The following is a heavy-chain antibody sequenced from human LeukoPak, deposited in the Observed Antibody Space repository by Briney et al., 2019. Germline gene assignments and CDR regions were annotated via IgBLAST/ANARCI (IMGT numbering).Heavy chain of an antibody. J-gene: IGHJ5*02. D-gene: IGHD3-3*01. Sequence: PSETLSLTCTVSGGSISSSSYYWGWIRQPPGKGLEWIGSIYYSGSTYYNPSLKSRVTISVDTSKNQFSLKLSSVTAADTAVYYCARSQFYFWSGYELGWFDPWGQGTLVTVSS. V-gene: IGHV4-39*01. CDR2: IYYSGST. CDR3: ARSQFYFWSGYELGWFDP. CDR1: GGSISSSSYY.